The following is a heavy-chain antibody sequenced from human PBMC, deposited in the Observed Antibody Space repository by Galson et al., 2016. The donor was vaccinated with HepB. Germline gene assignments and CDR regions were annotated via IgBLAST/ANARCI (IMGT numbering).Heavy chain of an antibody. J-gene: IGHJ2*01. CDR2: TYYRSKWYN. CDR1: GDSVSSNSAA. Sequence: CAISGDSVSSNSAAWNRIRQSPSRGLEWLGRTYYRSKWYNDYAVSVKSRITINPDTSKNQFSLQLNSVTPEDTAVYYCAREGYSSGWPLNWYFDLWGRGTLVSVSP. V-gene: IGHV6-1*01. D-gene: IGHD6-19*01. CDR3: AREGYSSGWPLNWYFDL.